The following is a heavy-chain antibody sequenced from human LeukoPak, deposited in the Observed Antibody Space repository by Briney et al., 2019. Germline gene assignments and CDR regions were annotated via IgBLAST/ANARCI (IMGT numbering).Heavy chain of an antibody. CDR2: ISATGVST. V-gene: IGHV3-23*01. J-gene: IGHJ4*02. D-gene: IGHD1-14*01. CDR1: GFTFSSYA. Sequence: PGGSLRLSCAASGFTFSSYAVSWVRQAPGKGLDWVSAISATGVSTYYADSVKGRFTISRDDSKNTLSLQMNSLRAEDTAVYYCAKKSGNLYYFDYWGQGTLITVSS. CDR3: AKKSGNLYYFDY.